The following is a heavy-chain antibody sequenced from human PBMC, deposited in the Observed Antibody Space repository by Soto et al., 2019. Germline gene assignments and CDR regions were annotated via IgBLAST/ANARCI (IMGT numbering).Heavy chain of an antibody. V-gene: IGHV3-21*01. CDR3: AREYGIAAAGNWFDP. CDR2: ISSSSSYI. D-gene: IGHD6-13*01. Sequence: GGSLRLSCAASGFTFSSYSMNWVRQAPGKGLEWVSSISSSSSYIYYADSVKGRFTISRDNAKNSLYLQMNSLRAEDTAVYYCAREYGIAAAGNWFDPWGQGTLVTVSS. CDR1: GFTFSSYS. J-gene: IGHJ5*02.